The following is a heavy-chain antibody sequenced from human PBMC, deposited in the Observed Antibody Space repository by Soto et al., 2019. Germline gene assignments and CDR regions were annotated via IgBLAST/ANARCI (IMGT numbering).Heavy chain of an antibody. V-gene: IGHV4-31*03. D-gene: IGHD3-22*01. CDR3: ARATYYYDSSGYQTSLFDY. Sequence: LSLTCTVSGGSISSGTHYRSWIRQHLGKGLEWIGYIYYSGSTYYNPSLKSRVTISVDTSKNQFSLKLSSVTAADTAVYYCARATYYYDSSGYQTSLFDYWGRGTLVTVSS. CDR2: IYYSGST. CDR1: GGSISSGTHY. J-gene: IGHJ4*02.